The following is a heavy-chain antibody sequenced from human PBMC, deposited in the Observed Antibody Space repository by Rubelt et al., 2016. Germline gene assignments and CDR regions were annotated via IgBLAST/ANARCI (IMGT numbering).Heavy chain of an antibody. V-gene: IGHV4-34*01. J-gene: IGHJ2*01. D-gene: IGHD3-10*01. CDR1: GGSFSGYY. CDR3: ARHLVEYGSGSYFDR. Sequence: QVLLQQWGAGLLKPSETLSLTCAVYGGSFSGYYWSWIRQPPGKGLEWIGEINHSGSTYYNPSLKSRVTIPVDTSKNQFSLKVVCVTAAETAVYDGARHLVEYGSGSYFDRWGRGTLVTVSS. CDR2: INHSGST.